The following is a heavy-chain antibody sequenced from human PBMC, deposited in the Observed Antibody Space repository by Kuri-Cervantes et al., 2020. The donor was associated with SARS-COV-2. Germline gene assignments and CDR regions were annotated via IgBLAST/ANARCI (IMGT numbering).Heavy chain of an antibody. CDR1: GGTFSSYT. Sequence: SVKVSCKASGGTFSSYTISWVRQAPGQGLEWMGRIIPILGIANYAQKFQGRVTITADKSTSTAYMELSSLGSEDTAVYYCARASYCSGGSCLYFDYWGQGTLVTVSS. CDR2: IIPILGIA. V-gene: IGHV1-69*02. J-gene: IGHJ4*02. CDR3: ARASYCSGGSCLYFDY. D-gene: IGHD2-15*01.